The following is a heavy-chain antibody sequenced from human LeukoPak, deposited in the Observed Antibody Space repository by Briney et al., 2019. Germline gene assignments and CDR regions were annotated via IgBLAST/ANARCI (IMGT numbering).Heavy chain of an antibody. D-gene: IGHD6-19*01. CDR3: AKEGPEDGAGFDY. J-gene: IGHJ4*02. CDR2: ISSNGGST. V-gene: IGHV3-64*01. CDR1: GFTFSSYA. Sequence: GGSLRLSCAASGFTFSSYAMHWVRQAPGKGLEYVSAISSNGGSTYYANSVKGRFTISRDNSKNTLYLQMNSLRAEDTAVYYCAKEGPEDGAGFDYWGQGTLVTVSS.